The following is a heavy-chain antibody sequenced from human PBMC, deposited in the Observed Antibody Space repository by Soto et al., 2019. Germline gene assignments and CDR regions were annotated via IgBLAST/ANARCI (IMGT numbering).Heavy chain of an antibody. J-gene: IGHJ4*02. CDR1: GFTFSSYS. V-gene: IGHV3-21*01. Sequence: EVQLVESGGGLVKPGGSLRLSCAASGFTFSSYSMNWVRQAPGKGLEWVSSISSSSSYIYYADSVKGRFTISRDNAKNALYLQMNSLRAKDTAVYYCARVIAAAGSPLSYWGQGTLVTVSS. CDR3: ARVIAAAGSPLSY. D-gene: IGHD6-13*01. CDR2: ISSSSSYI.